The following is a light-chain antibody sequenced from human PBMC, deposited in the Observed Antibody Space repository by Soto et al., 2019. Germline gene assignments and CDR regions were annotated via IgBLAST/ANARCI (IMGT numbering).Light chain of an antibody. V-gene: IGLV1-51*01. CDR3: GTWDSSLSAVV. J-gene: IGLJ2*01. Sequence: QSVLTQPPSVSAAPGQKVTISCSGSSSNIGTYYVSWYQHVPGTAPKLLIYDNNERPSGIPDRFPGSKSGTSATLGITGLQTGDEADYHCGTWDSSLSAVVFGGGTKLTVL. CDR2: DNN. CDR1: SSNIGTYY.